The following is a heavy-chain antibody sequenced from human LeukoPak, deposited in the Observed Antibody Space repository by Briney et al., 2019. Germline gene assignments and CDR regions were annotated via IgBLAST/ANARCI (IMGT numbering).Heavy chain of an antibody. D-gene: IGHD5-12*01. CDR3: AREVATTGRHFDY. CDR1: GFTHSSNW. J-gene: IGHJ4*02. CDR2: INKDGSST. Sequence: GGSLRLSCAASGFTHSSNWMHWVRQAPGKGLEWVSRINKDGSSTDYAGSVRGRFTISRDNAKNTLYLQMSSLRGEDTAVYYCAREVATTGRHFDYWGQGTLVTVAS. V-gene: IGHV3-74*01.